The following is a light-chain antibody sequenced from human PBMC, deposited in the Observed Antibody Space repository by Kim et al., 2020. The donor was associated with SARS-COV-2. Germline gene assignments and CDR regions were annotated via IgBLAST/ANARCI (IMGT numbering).Light chain of an antibody. V-gene: IGKV3-11*01. CDR3: QQRSNWPPT. CDR2: DAS. Sequence: EILLTQSPATLSLCPGERATLSCRASQSVSSYLAWYQQKPGQAPRLLIYDASNRATGIPARFSGSGSGTDFTLTISSLEPEDFAVYYCQQRSNWPPTFGGRTKVDIK. CDR1: QSVSSY. J-gene: IGKJ4*01.